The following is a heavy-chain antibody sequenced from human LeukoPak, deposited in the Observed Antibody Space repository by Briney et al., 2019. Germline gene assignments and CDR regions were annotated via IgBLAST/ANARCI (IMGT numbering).Heavy chain of an antibody. CDR3: TRDLMDYDVSTGLHHYYMDV. J-gene: IGHJ6*02. D-gene: IGHD3-9*01. CDR2: INGDGRNI. Sequence: RGSLRLSCVASGFTFSSYWMHWVRQDPRKGLVWVSRINGDGRNINYADSVRGRFTISRDNAKNTLYLQMNTLRVEDTAVYYCTRDLMDYDVSTGLHHYYMDVLGQGTTVTVSS. CDR1: GFTFSSYW. V-gene: IGHV3-74*01.